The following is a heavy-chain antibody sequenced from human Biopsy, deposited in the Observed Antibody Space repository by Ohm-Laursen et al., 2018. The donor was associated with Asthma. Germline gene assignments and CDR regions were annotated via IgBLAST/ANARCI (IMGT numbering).Heavy chain of an antibody. Sequence: SVKGSCKSLGGTFNTYVMGWARQAPGKGLEWMGGINSVFGTTTYPQKFQDRVTITADDSTSTVYMELSSLRSEDTAVYYCARKAGSCISRTCYSLDFWGQGTLVTVSS. CDR2: INSVFGTT. CDR1: GGTFNTYV. J-gene: IGHJ4*02. CDR3: ARKAGSCISRTCYSLDF. D-gene: IGHD2-2*01. V-gene: IGHV1-69*13.